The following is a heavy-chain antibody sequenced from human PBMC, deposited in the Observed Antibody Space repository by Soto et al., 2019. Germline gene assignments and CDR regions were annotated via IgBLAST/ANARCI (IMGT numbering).Heavy chain of an antibody. D-gene: IGHD1-20*01. CDR2: FDPEDGET. CDR3: ATLTLYIWSPGLNWFDP. Sequence: GASVKVSCKVSGYTLTELSMHWVRQAPGKGLEWMGGFDPEDGETIYAQKFQGRVTMTEDTSTDTAYMELSSLRSEDTAVYYCATLTLYIWSPGLNWFDPWGQGTLVTVSS. V-gene: IGHV1-24*01. J-gene: IGHJ5*02. CDR1: GYTLTELS.